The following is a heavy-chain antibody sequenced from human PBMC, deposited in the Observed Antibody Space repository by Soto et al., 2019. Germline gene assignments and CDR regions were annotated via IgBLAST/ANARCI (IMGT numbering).Heavy chain of an antibody. J-gene: IGHJ6*02. CDR3: AGYARSRDYYYYGMDV. D-gene: IGHD2-2*01. CDR2: IYYSGST. V-gene: IGHV4-31*03. Sequence: SNTQSLTYTVSEVYNSRGGHYCSCIRQHPGKGLEWIGYIYYSGSTYYNPSLKSRVTISVDTSKNQFSLKLSSVTAAVTAVYYCAGYARSRDYYYYGMDVWGHGTTVTVSS. CDR1: EVYNSRGGHY.